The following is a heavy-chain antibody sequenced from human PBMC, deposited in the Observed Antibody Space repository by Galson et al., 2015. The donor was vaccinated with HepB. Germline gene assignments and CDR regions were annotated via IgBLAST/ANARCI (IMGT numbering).Heavy chain of an antibody. D-gene: IGHD5-24*01. Sequence: SLRLSCAASGFSFSEYYMSWVRQSPGRGLEWVANIKADGSEKYYADSVKGRFTMSRDNTKKSAYLQMSSLRADDTAIYYCARVSVRRDRQKGGYYYDYGLDVWGQGTTVTVSS. CDR1: GFSFSEYY. V-gene: IGHV3-7*03. CDR2: IKADGSEK. CDR3: ARVSVRRDRQKGGYYYDYGLDV. J-gene: IGHJ6*02.